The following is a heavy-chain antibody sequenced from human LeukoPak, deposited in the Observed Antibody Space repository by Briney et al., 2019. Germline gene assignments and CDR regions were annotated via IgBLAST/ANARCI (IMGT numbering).Heavy chain of an antibody. D-gene: IGHD1-26*01. CDR2: ISGDDGIT. V-gene: IGHV3-23*01. Sequence: GGSLRLSCAASGFTFSSFAMSWVRQAPGKGLEWVSGISGDDGITYYADSVKGRFTISRDNSKNTLYLQIKSLRAEDTAVYYCAKGGQSGIYSSLDYWGQGTLVTVSS. J-gene: IGHJ4*02. CDR3: AKGGQSGIYSSLDY. CDR1: GFTFSSFA.